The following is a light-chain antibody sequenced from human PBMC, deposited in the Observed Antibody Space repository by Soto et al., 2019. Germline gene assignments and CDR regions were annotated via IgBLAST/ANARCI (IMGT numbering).Light chain of an antibody. CDR3: SSYTISSTWV. Sequence: QSALTQPPSASGSPGQSVTISCTGTSSDVGGYNYVSWYQHHPGNAPKLVIYEVNKRTSGVPDRFSGSKSGNTASLTVSGLQAEDEADYYCSSYTISSTWVFGGGTKVTVL. J-gene: IGLJ3*02. CDR1: SSDVGGYNY. V-gene: IGLV2-8*01. CDR2: EVN.